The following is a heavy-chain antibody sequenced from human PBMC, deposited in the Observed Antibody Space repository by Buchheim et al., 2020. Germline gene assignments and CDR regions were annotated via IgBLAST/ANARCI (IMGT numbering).Heavy chain of an antibody. CDR1: GFPFSSHE. CDR2: IGSSGYSI. Sequence: EVHLVESGGGSVQPGGSLRLSCTASGFPFSSHEMNWVRQAPGKGLEWVSYIGSSGYSIYYADSVKGRFTISRDNARNSLYLQVNSLRAEDTAVYYCARGPLLDYWGQGTL. V-gene: IGHV3-48*03. CDR3: ARGPLLDY. D-gene: IGHD1-14*01. J-gene: IGHJ4*02.